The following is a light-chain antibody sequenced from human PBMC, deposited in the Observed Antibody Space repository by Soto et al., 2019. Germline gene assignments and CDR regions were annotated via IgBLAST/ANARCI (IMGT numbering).Light chain of an antibody. J-gene: IGLJ1*01. Sequence: QSVLTQPASVSGSPGQSITISCTGISSDVGGYNYVSWYQQHPGKAPKLMIYEDNKRPSGVSNRFSGSKFGNTASLTIPGLLAEDEADYYCSSFTSSTTLYVFGTGTKVTVL. CDR2: EDN. V-gene: IGLV2-14*01. CDR3: SSFTSSTTLYV. CDR1: SSDVGGYNY.